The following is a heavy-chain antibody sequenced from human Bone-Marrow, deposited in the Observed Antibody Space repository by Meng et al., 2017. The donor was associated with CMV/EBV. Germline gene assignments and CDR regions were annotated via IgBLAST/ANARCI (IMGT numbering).Heavy chain of an antibody. Sequence: GGSLRLSCAASGFTFSSYAMHWVRQAPGKGLEWVAVISYDGSNKYYADSVKGRFTISRDNSKNTLYLQMNSLRAEDTAVYYCARALDIVVVPSRLGLDYWGQGTLVTVSS. V-gene: IGHV3-30-3*01. D-gene: IGHD2-2*03. J-gene: IGHJ4*02. CDR3: ARALDIVVVPSRLGLDY. CDR1: GFTFSSYA. CDR2: ISYDGSNK.